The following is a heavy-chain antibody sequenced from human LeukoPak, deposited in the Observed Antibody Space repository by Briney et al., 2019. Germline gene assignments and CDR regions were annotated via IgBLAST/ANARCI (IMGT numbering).Heavy chain of an antibody. CDR1: GGTFSSYA. D-gene: IGHD5-18*01. Sequence: ASVNVSCKASGGTFSSYAISWVRQAPGQGLEWMGGFIPIFGTANYAQKFQGRVTITADESTSTAYMELSSLRSEDTAVYYCARDRSWDTQGYSYGPTFDYWGQGTLVTVSS. CDR2: FIPIFGTA. J-gene: IGHJ4*02. CDR3: ARDRSWDTQGYSYGPTFDY. V-gene: IGHV1-69*01.